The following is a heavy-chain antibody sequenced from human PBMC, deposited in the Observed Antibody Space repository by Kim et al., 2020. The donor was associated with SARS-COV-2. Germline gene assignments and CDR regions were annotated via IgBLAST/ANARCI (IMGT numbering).Heavy chain of an antibody. J-gene: IGHJ4*02. CDR1: GGSISGGGSS. D-gene: IGHD6-25*01. CDR3: ARDWPRGRSDY. V-gene: IGHV4-30-2*01. CDR2: IYHSGST. Sequence: SETLSLTCAVSGGSISGGGSSWSWIRQPPGKGLEWIGFIYHSGSTHYNPSLKGRVTITIDKSKNQFSLRLSTVTAADTAVYYCARDWPRGRSDYWGQGTLVTVSS.